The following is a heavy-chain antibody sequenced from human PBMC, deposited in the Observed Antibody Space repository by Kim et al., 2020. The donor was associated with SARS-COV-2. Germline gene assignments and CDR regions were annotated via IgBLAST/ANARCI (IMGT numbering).Heavy chain of an antibody. D-gene: IGHD3-10*01. CDR3: ARGRARTMGNDY. V-gene: IGHV1-2*02. J-gene: IGHJ4*02. Sequence: NYDQKFQGRVTMTRDTSISTAYMELSRLRSDDTAVYYCARGRARTMGNDYWGQGTLVTVSS.